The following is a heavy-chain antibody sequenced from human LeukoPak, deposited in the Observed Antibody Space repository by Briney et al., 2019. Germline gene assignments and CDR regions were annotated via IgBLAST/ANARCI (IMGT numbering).Heavy chain of an antibody. Sequence: GASVKFSCKASGYTFTGYYLPWVRQAPGQGLEWMGWIHPTSGGTNSAQKFRGRVTMTRDTSISTAYMELSGLRSDDTAVYYCARDGEFGSYYDYWGQGTLVTVSS. CDR2: IHPTSGGT. D-gene: IGHD1-26*01. J-gene: IGHJ4*02. CDR3: ARDGEFGSYYDY. V-gene: IGHV1-2*02. CDR1: GYTFTGYY.